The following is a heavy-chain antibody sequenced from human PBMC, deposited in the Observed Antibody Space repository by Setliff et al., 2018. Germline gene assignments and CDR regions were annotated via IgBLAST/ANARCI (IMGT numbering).Heavy chain of an antibody. CDR2: MNPNSGNT. CDR3: ARPMYDILTGPPYGMDV. V-gene: IGHV1-8*02. J-gene: IGHJ6*02. Sequence: ASVKVSCKASGYTFTSYDINWVRQATGQGLEWMGWMNPNSGNTGYAHKFQGRVTMTRNTSISTAYMELSSLRSEDTAVYYCARPMYDILTGPPYGMDVWGQGTTVTVSS. CDR1: GYTFTSYD. D-gene: IGHD3-9*01.